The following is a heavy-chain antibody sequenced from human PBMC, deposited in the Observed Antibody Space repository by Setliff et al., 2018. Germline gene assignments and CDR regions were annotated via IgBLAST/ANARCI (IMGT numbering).Heavy chain of an antibody. CDR1: GGSISSYY. CDR3: VRGRIRGICSGPHCTYDPFDI. Sequence: PSETLSLTCAVYGGSISSYYWSWIRQPPGKGLEWIGYIYNSGSTNYNPSLKSRVTISVDTSRNQISLTLSSVTAADTAVYYCVRGRIRGICSGPHCTYDPFDIWGQGTTVTVSS. J-gene: IGHJ3*02. V-gene: IGHV4-59*12. D-gene: IGHD2-15*01. CDR2: IYNSGST.